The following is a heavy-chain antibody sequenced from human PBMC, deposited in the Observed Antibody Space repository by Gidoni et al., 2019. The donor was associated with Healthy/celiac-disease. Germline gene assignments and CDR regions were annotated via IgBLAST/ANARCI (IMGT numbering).Heavy chain of an antibody. Sequence: QVQLQESGPGLVKPSQTLSLTCPVSGGSISSGGYYWSWIRQHPGKGLEWIGYIYSSVSTYYNPSLTSRVTRSVDTSKNQFSLKLSSVTAADTAVYYCARGSLAPPRYYYGMDVWGQGTTVTVSS. CDR2: IYSSVST. CDR3: ARGSLAPPRYYYGMDV. CDR1: GGSISSGGYY. V-gene: IGHV4-31*03. J-gene: IGHJ6*02.